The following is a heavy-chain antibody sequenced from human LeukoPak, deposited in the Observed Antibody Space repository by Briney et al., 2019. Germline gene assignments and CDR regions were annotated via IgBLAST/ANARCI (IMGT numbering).Heavy chain of an antibody. D-gene: IGHD4-17*01. CDR2: TRNKVTRYLS. CDR3: ARDFDYGDGFDF. J-gene: IGHJ4*02. CDR1: GFPSTDRY. Sequence: PGGSLRLSCAASGFPSTDRYMESVREGPGEGLGWVGRTRNKVTRYLSESAESVKGRFTMPRDNSKNSLYLQMNSLKTEDTAVYYCARDFDYGDGFDFWGQGTLVTVSS. V-gene: IGHV3-72*01.